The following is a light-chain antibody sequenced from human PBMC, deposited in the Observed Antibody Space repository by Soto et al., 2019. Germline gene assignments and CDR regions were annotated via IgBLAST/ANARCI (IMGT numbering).Light chain of an antibody. CDR3: AAWDDSLNGHVV. V-gene: IGLV1-44*01. CDR2: SNN. Sequence: QSVLTQPPSASGTPGQRVTISCSGSSSNIGSHTVNWYQQLPGTAPKLLIYSNNLRPSGVPDRFSGSKSGTSASLAISGLQSEDEADYYCAAWDDSLNGHVVFGGGTKLTVL. CDR1: SSNIGSHT. J-gene: IGLJ2*01.